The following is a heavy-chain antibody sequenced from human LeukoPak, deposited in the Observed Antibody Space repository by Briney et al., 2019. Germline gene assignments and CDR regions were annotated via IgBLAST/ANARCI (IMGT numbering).Heavy chain of an antibody. V-gene: IGHV3-23*01. J-gene: IGHJ4*02. D-gene: IGHD3-22*01. CDR1: GFTFSSYA. Sequence: GGSLRLSCAASGFTFSSYAMSWVRQAPGKGLEWVSAISSSGGSTYYADSVKGRFTISRDNSKNTLYLQMNSLRAEDTAVYYCAKDKGDYDRLFDYWGQGTLVTVSS. CDR3: AKDKGDYDRLFDY. CDR2: ISSSGGST.